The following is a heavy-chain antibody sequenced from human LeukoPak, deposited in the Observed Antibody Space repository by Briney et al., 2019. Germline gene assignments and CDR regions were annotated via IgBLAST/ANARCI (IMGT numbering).Heavy chain of an antibody. J-gene: IGHJ6*02. V-gene: IGHV4-34*01. Sequence: SETLSLTCAVYGGSFSGYYWSWIRQPPGKGLEWIGEINHSGSTNYNPSLKSRVTISVDTSKNQFSLKLSSVTAADTAVYYCERVGSYGMDVWGQGTTVTVSS. CDR1: GGSFSGYY. CDR3: ERVGSYGMDV. CDR2: INHSGST.